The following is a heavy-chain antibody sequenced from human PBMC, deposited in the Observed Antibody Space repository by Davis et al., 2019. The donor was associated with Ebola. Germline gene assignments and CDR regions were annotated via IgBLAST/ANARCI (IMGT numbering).Heavy chain of an antibody. Sequence: SVKVSCKASGGTFTTYAFSWVRQAPGQGLEWMGGIIPIFRSPNYAQKFQGRATITADESTTTVYMELSSLKSEDTAVYYCAREIVAPFGGENWFDPWGQGTLVTVSS. CDR1: GGTFTTYA. CDR3: AREIVAPFGGENWFDP. CDR2: IIPIFRSP. V-gene: IGHV1-69*13. D-gene: IGHD3-16*01. J-gene: IGHJ5*02.